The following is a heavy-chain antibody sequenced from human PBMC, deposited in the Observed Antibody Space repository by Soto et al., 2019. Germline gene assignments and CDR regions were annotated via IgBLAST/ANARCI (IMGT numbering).Heavy chain of an antibody. D-gene: IGHD3-10*01. V-gene: IGHV4-39*01. Sequence: QLQLQESGPGLVKPSETLSLTCTVSGCSISSSSYYWGWIRQPPGKGLEWIGSIYYSGSTYYNPSLKSRVTISVDTSKNQFSLKLSSVTAADTAVYYCARLLVRGVSSFDPWGQGTLVTVSS. CDR3: ARLLVRGVSSFDP. CDR1: GCSISSSSYY. CDR2: IYYSGST. J-gene: IGHJ5*02.